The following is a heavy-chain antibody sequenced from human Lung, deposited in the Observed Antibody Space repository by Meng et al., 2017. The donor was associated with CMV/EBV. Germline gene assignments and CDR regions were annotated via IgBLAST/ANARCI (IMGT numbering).Heavy chain of an antibody. CDR3: ARAPGAVRSEYGMDV. CDR1: GFTFSSYS. D-gene: IGHD2-15*01. Sequence: GESLKISCASSGFTFSSYSMKWFRQAPGKGLEWVSFISSRSSYIYYGDSVKGRFTTSRDNAKNSLYLRMNSLGAEDTAVYYCARAPGAVRSEYGMDVWGQGTXVTVSS. V-gene: IGHV3-21*01. J-gene: IGHJ6*02. CDR2: ISSRSSYI.